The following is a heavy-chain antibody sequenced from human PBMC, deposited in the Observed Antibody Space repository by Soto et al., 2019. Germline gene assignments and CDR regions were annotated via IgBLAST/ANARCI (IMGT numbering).Heavy chain of an antibody. Sequence: QVQLQESGPGLVKPSETLSLTCAVSGDSISSLYWSWIRQPPGKGLEWIGYIYYSGSINYNPSLKSRSTISVDTSKNQFSLKRSSVTAADTAVYYCARSLWDSSGWKTDYWGQGTLVTVSS. D-gene: IGHD6-19*01. CDR3: ARSLWDSSGWKTDY. J-gene: IGHJ4*02. V-gene: IGHV4-59*01. CDR2: IYYSGSI. CDR1: GDSISSLY.